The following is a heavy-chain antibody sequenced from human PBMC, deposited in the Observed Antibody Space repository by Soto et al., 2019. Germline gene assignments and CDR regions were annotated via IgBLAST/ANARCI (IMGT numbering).Heavy chain of an antibody. J-gene: IGHJ6*02. Sequence: SETLDLTSTVFVLSISSSSYYWGWICQPPGKGLEWIGSIYYSGSTYYNPSLKSRVTISVDTSKNQFYLKMSSVTAADTAVYYCARRSDILTGHYYYGMDVWGQGTTVT. CDR3: ARRSDILTGHYYYGMDV. CDR2: IYYSGST. V-gene: IGHV4-39*01. D-gene: IGHD3-9*01. CDR1: VLSISSSSYY.